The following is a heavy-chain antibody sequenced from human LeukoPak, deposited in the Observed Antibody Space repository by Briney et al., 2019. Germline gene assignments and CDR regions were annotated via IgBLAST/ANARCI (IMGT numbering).Heavy chain of an antibody. J-gene: IGHJ5*02. CDR3: ARDPVQDYGGNSGGFDP. V-gene: IGHV1-69*05. CDR1: GGTFSSYA. Sequence: GASVKVSSKASGGTFSSYAISWVRQAPGQGLEWMGRIIPIFGTANYAQKFQGRVTITTDESTSTAYMELSSLRSEDTAVYYCARDPVQDYGGNSGGFDPWGQGTLVTVSS. CDR2: IIPIFGTA. D-gene: IGHD4-23*01.